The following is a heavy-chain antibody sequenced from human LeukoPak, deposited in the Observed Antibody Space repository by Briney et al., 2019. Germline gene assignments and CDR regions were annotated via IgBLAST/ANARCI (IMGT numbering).Heavy chain of an antibody. V-gene: IGHV3-21*01. CDR1: GFTFSSYS. Sequence: PGGSLRLSCAASGFTFSSYSMNWVRQAPGKGLEWVSFISSSSAHINYADSVKGRFIISRDNPRNSLYLQMNSLRAEDTAVYYCARDIGGSYTAIDYWGQGTLVTVSS. J-gene: IGHJ4*02. D-gene: IGHD1-26*01. CDR2: ISSSSAHI. CDR3: ARDIGGSYTAIDY.